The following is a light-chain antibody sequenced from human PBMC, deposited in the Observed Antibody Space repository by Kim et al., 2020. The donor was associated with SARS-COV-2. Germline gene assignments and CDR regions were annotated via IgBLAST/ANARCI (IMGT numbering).Light chain of an antibody. V-gene: IGLV3-1*01. CDR3: QAWDRRTWG. J-gene: IGLJ3*02. Sequence: SYELTQPPSVSVSPGQTASITCSGDKLGDKYACWYQQTPGQSPVLVIYQDSKRPSGIPERFSGSNSGNTATLTISGTQAMDEADYYCQAWDRRTWGFGGG. CDR2: QDS. CDR1: KLGDKY.